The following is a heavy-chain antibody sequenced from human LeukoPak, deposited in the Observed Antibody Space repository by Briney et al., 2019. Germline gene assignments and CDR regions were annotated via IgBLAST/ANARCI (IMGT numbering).Heavy chain of an antibody. CDR2: ISYDGSNK. CDR3: ASHGHSSGWYYFDY. Sequence: GGSLRLSCAASGFIFNNYAMHWVRQAPGKGLEWVAVISYDGSNKYYADSVKGRFTISRDNSKNTLYLQMNSLRAEDTAVYYCASHGHSSGWYYFDYWGQGTLVTVSS. D-gene: IGHD6-19*01. J-gene: IGHJ4*02. V-gene: IGHV3-30*04. CDR1: GFIFNNYA.